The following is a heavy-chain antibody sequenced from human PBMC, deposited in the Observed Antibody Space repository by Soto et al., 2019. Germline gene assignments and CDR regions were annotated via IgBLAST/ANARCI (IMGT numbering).Heavy chain of an antibody. J-gene: IGHJ4*02. CDR2: IYHSGST. D-gene: IGHD3-22*01. Sequence: SETLSLTCAVSGGSISSGGYSWSWIRQPPGKGLEWIGYIYHSGSTYYNPSLKSRVTISVDRSKNQFSLKLSSVTAADTAVYYCARDPRVYYDSSGYYWVYWGQGTLVTVSS. CDR3: ARDPRVYYDSSGYYWVY. CDR1: GGSISSGGYS. V-gene: IGHV4-30-2*01.